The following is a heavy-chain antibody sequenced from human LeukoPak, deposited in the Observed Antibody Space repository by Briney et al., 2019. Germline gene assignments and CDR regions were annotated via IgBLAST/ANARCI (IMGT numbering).Heavy chain of an antibody. CDR2: ISGGGGTT. Sequence: PGGYLRLSCAASGFTFSSYDMMWLRQAPGKGLEWVSAISGGGGTTLYADSVKGRFTISRDNSKNTLYLQMSSLRAEDTAVYYCARDPNGDYLGDFEIWGQGTMVTVSS. D-gene: IGHD4-17*01. CDR3: ARDPNGDYLGDFEI. CDR1: GFTFSSYD. V-gene: IGHV3-23*01. J-gene: IGHJ3*02.